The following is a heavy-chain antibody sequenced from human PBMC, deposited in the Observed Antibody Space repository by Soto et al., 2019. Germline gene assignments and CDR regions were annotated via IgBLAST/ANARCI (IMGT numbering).Heavy chain of an antibody. J-gene: IGHJ5*02. CDR3: ARDLGYDFWSGYYSGSRSVP. D-gene: IGHD3-3*01. Sequence: PGGSLRLSCAASGFTFSSYSMNWVRQAPGKGLEWVSSISSSSSYIYYADSVKGRFTVSRDNAKNSLYLQMNSLRAEDTAVYYCARDLGYDFWSGYYSGSRSVPWGQGTLVTVSS. CDR1: GFTFSSYS. CDR2: ISSSSSYI. V-gene: IGHV3-21*01.